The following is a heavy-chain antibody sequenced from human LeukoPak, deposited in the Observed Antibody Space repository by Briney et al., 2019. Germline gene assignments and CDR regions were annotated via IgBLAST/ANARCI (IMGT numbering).Heavy chain of an antibody. CDR2: IIPIFGTA. J-gene: IGHJ4*02. Sequence: ASVKVSCKASGGTFSSYAISWVRQAAGQGLEWMGGIIPIFGTANYAQKFQGRVTITADESTSTAYMELSSLRSEDTAVYYCARVSSGYYYGSGSYYNDLSYWGQGTLVTVSS. D-gene: IGHD3-10*01. CDR1: GGTFSSYA. CDR3: ARVSSGYYYGSGSYYNDLSY. V-gene: IGHV1-69*13.